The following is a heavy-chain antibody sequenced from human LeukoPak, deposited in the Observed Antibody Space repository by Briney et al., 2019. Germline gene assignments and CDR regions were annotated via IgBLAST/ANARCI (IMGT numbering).Heavy chain of an antibody. CDR1: GGSISSGGYS. D-gene: IGHD3-22*01. CDR3: ARGDSSGYYDP. CDR2: IYHSGST. V-gene: IGHV4-30-2*01. Sequence: PSQTLSLTCAVSGGSISSGGYSWSWIRQPPGKGLEWIGYIYHSGSTYYNPSLKSRVTISVDRSKNQFSLKLSSVTAADTAVYYRARGDSSGYYDPWGQGTLVTVSS. J-gene: IGHJ5*02.